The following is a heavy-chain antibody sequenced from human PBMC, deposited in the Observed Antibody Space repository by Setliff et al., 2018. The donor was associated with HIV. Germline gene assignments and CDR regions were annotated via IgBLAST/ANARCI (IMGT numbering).Heavy chain of an antibody. CDR3: ASRPSGDYGPWDY. J-gene: IGHJ4*02. CDR2: ISSSSSTI. Sequence: PGGSLRLSCAASGFTFSSYSMNWVRQAPGKGLEWVSYISSSSSTIYYADSVKGRFTISRDNAKNSLYLQMNSLRAEDTAVYYCASRPSGDYGPWDYWGRGTLVTVSS. CDR1: GFTFSSYS. D-gene: IGHD4-17*01. V-gene: IGHV3-48*01.